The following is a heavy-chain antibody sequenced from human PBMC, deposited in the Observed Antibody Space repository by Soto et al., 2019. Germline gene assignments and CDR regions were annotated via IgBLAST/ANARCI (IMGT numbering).Heavy chain of an antibody. CDR3: ARAIVVTVGGMDV. D-gene: IGHD5-12*01. Sequence: QVQLQESGPGLVKPSQTLSLTCTVSGGSISNADYYWSWVRQPPGKGLEWIGYIYYSGSSFFNPSLKSRVTMSKETSKNQVSLRLTSVTAADTAVYYCARAIVVTVGGMDVWGRGTTVTVSS. CDR2: IYYSGSS. CDR1: GGSISNADYY. V-gene: IGHV4-30-4*01. J-gene: IGHJ6*02.